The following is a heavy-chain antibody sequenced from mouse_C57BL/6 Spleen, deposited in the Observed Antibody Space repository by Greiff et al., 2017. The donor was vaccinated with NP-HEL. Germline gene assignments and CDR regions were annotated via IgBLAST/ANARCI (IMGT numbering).Heavy chain of an antibody. CDR1: GFNIKDDY. CDR2: IDPENGDT. Sequence: EVQLQQSGAELVRPGASVKLSCTASGFNIKDDYMHWVKQRPEQGLERIGWIDPENGDTEYASKFQGKATITADNSSNTAYLQLSNLTSEDTAVYYCTTYFRPWFAYWGQGTLFTVSA. J-gene: IGHJ3*01. CDR3: TTYFRPWFAY. V-gene: IGHV14-4*01.